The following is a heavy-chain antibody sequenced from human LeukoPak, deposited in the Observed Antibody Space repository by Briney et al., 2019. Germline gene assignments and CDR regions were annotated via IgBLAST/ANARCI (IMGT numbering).Heavy chain of an antibody. D-gene: IGHD2-15*01. CDR1: GYTLTSYY. J-gene: IGHJ4*02. Sequence: ASVNVSCKASGYTLTSYYMHWVRQAPGPGLKCMGIINPSGGSTSYAQKFQGRVTMNRDTSTSTVYMELSSLRSEDTAVYYCARIRCSGGSCYKSPFDYWGQGTLVTGSS. V-gene: IGHV1-46*01. CDR3: ARIRCSGGSCYKSPFDY. CDR2: INPSGGST.